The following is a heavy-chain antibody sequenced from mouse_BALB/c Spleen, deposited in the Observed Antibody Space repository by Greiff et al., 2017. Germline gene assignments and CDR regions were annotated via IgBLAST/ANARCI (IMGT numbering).Heavy chain of an antibody. CDR3: ARRVRRDWFAY. J-gene: IGHJ3*01. D-gene: IGHD2-14*01. CDR2: INPSTGYT. V-gene: IGHV1-4*01. Sequence: QVQLQQSGAELARPGASVKLSCKASGYTFTSYWMQWVKQRPGQGLEWIGYINPSTGYTEYNQKFKDKATLTADKSSSTAYMQLSSLTSEDSAVYYCARRVRRDWFAYWGQGTLVTVSA. CDR1: GYTFTSYW.